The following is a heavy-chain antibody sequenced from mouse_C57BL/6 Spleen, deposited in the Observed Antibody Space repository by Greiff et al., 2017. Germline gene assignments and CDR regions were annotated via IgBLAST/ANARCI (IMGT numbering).Heavy chain of an antibody. CDR2: INPNYGTT. CDR3: ARTDYYGSSLYFDY. Sequence: VQLQQSGPELVKPGASVKISCKASGYSFTDYNMNWVKQSNGKSLEWIGVINPNYGTTSYNQKFKGKATLTVDQSSSTAYMQLNRLTSEDSAVXYSARTDYYGSSLYFDYGGQGTTLTVSS. J-gene: IGHJ2*01. D-gene: IGHD1-1*01. CDR1: GYSFTDYN. V-gene: IGHV1-39*01.